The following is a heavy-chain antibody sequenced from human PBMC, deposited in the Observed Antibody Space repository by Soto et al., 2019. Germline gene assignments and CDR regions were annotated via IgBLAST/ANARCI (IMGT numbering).Heavy chain of an antibody. Sequence: QVQLQESGPGLVKPSGTLSLTCAVSGGSISSSNWWSWVRQPPGKGLEWIGEITNYNPSLKSRVTISVDKSKNQFSLKLSSVTAADTAVYYCARAAMGGSSWPFDYWGQGTLVTVSS. J-gene: IGHJ4*02. CDR2: IT. V-gene: IGHV4-4*02. CDR1: GGSISSSNW. D-gene: IGHD6-13*01. CDR3: ARAAMGGSSWPFDY.